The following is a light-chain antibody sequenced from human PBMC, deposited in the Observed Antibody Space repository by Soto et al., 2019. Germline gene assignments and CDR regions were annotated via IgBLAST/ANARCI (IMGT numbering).Light chain of an antibody. V-gene: IGKV1-5*01. CDR2: DAS. J-gene: IGKJ1*01. CDR1: QSISSW. Sequence: DIQMTQSPSTLSASVGDRVTNTCRASQSISSWLAWYQQKPGKAPKLLIYDASSLESRVPSRYSGSGSGTECTLTISRLKPDDFATYYCQQYNSYSRTFGQGTKGEIK. CDR3: QQYNSYSRT.